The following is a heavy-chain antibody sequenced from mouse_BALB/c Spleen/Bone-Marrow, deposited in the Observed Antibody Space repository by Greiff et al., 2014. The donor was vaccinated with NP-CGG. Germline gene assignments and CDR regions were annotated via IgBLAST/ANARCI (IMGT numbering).Heavy chain of an antibody. CDR3: ARRDGSYFDY. D-gene: IGHD3-3*01. V-gene: IGHV1-54*01. CDR2: INPGSGGT. CDR1: GYAFTNYL. J-gene: IGHJ2*01. Sequence: VQLQESGAELVRPGTSVKVSCKASGYAFTNYLIEWVKQRPEQGLEWIGMINPGSGGTNYNEKFKGKATLTADKSSSTAYMQLSSLTSDDSAVYFCARRDGSYFDYWGQGTTLTVSS.